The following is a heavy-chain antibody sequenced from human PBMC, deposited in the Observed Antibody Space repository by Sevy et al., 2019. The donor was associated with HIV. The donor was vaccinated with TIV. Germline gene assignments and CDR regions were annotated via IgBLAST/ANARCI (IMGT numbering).Heavy chain of an antibody. CDR1: GRTLTQLS. D-gene: IGHD5-12*01. V-gene: IGHV1-24*01. J-gene: IGHJ4*02. Sequence: ASVKVSCKVSGRTLTQLSIHWVRQAPGKGLEWMGTFDPEDDEKIYAQKFQGRVTMTEDTSTEPAYMELSRLRSEDTAVYYCATTKDYYESSGYPFDYWGQGTLVTVSS. CDR2: FDPEDDEK. CDR3: ATTKDYYESSGYPFDY.